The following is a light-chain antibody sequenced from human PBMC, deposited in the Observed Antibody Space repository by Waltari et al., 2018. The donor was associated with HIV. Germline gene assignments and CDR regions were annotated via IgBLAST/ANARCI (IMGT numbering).Light chain of an antibody. CDR2: AAS. J-gene: IGKJ2*01. CDR3: QQCYSPPYT. V-gene: IGKV1-39*01. CDR1: QSNSTY. Sequence: DIQMTQSPSSLSGSVGDGVTIPCRASQSNSTYLDWYQQKPGKAPKFLIYAASSLQGGVPPTFSGSGSGTDFTLTIDNLQPEDFATYFCQQCYSPPYTFGQGTKLEIK.